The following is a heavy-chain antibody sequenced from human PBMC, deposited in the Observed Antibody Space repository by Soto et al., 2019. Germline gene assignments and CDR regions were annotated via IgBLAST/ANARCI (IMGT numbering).Heavy chain of an antibody. Sequence: VQLVESGGGVVQPGGSLRLSCAASGFTFSGYSMHWVRQAPGKGLEWVAFMWNDGSNKYYGDSVKGRFTISSDNSKNTLYLQMSSLRADDTAFYYCVSDFGDYKFDYWGQGTLVTVSS. CDR2: MWNDGSNK. V-gene: IGHV3-33*01. CDR1: GFTFSGYS. CDR3: VSDFGDYKFDY. D-gene: IGHD4-17*01. J-gene: IGHJ4*02.